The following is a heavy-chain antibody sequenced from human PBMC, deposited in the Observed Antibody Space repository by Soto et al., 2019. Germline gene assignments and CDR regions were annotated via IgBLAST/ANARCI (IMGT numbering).Heavy chain of an antibody. D-gene: IGHD2-15*01. Sequence: PSETLSLTCTVSGGSIGSSSYYWGWIRQSPGKGLEWIGNIYYSGNTFYNPSLKSRVTISVDTSKNQFYLHLSSVTAADTAIFYCASIPPRGTSHFDYWGQGPLVSVS. V-gene: IGHV4-39*01. CDR3: ASIPPRGTSHFDY. CDR2: IYYSGNT. CDR1: GGSIGSSSYY. J-gene: IGHJ4*02.